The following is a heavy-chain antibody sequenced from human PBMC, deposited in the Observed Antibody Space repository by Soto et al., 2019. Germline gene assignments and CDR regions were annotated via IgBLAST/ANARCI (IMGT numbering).Heavy chain of an antibody. D-gene: IGHD3-22*01. J-gene: IGHJ4*02. Sequence: QVQLVESGGGLVKPGGSLRLSCAASGFTFSDYYMSWIRQSPGKGLEWVSYISGGGGSTISYADSVKGRFTISRNNAQNSLHLRMNSLRADDTAIYYCARVRGYYDSSGLDYWGQGALVTVSS. CDR1: GFTFSDYY. CDR3: ARVRGYYDSSGLDY. V-gene: IGHV3-11*01. CDR2: ISGGGGSTI.